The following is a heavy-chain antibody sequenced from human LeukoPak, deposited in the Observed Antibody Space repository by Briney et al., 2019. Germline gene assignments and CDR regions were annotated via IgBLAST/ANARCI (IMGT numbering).Heavy chain of an antibody. J-gene: IGHJ4*02. D-gene: IGHD1-26*01. CDR1: GYSFTNYW. Sequence: GESLKISCKGSGYSFTNYWIGWVRQMPGKGLEWVGIIYPGDSDTTYSPSFQGQVTISADKSISTAYLQWSSLKAPDTAMYYCARLPSSGSQGDYFDSWGQGTLVTVTS. CDR3: ARLPSSGSQGDYFDS. CDR2: IYPGDSDT. V-gene: IGHV5-51*01.